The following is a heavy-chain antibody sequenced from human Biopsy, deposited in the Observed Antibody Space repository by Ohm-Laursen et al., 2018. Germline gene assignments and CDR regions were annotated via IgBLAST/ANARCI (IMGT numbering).Heavy chain of an antibody. CDR3: ASVVLGPTNDAFDL. CDR1: GDSISSYY. D-gene: IGHD3-22*01. V-gene: IGHV4-59*12. Sequence: SQTLSLTCTVSGDSISSYYWSWIRQPPGKGLEWIGHISYTGYTSYNASLKSRVTMSVDTSKKQLSLRLRSVTAADTAMYYCASVVLGPTNDAFDLWGQGTMVVVSS. J-gene: IGHJ3*01. CDR2: ISYTGYT.